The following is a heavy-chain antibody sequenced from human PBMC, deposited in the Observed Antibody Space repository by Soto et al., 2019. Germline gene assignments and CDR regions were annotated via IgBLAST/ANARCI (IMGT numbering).Heavy chain of an antibody. D-gene: IGHD6-13*01. J-gene: IGHJ5*02. CDR3: ARLTAAAGDNWFDP. CDR1: GYTFTGYY. CDR2: INPNSGGT. V-gene: IGHV1-2*04. Sequence: ASVKVSCKASGYTFTGYYMHWVRQAPGQGLEWMGWINPNSGGTNYAQKFQGWVTMTRDTSISTAYMELSRLRSDDTAVYYCARLTAAAGDNWFDPWGQGTLVTVSS.